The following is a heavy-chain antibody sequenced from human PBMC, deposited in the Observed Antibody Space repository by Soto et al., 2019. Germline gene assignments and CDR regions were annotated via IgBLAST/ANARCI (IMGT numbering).Heavy chain of an antibody. CDR2: IWSDGSGR. V-gene: IGHV3-33*01. CDR1: GFSLSSHG. CDR3: ARDLVGGAIPGYKWFAS. D-gene: IGHD2-2*02. J-gene: IGHJ5*01. Sequence: LRLSCAVSGFSLSSHGIHWVRQAAGKGLEWVAVIWSDGSGRSYADLVKGRFTISRDTSKNRAYLEMNSLRPEDTAVYYCARDLVGGAIPGYKWFASWGQGTLVSVSS.